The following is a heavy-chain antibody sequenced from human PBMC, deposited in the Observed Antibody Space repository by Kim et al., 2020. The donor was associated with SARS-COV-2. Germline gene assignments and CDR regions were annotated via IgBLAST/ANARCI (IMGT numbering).Heavy chain of an antibody. CDR3: ANQWFGELLGGMDV. CDR1: GFTFDDYA. D-gene: IGHD3-10*01. J-gene: IGHJ6*02. V-gene: IGHV3-9*01. Sequence: GGSLRLSCAASGFTFDDYAMHWVRQAPGKGLEWVSGISWNSGSIGYADSVKGRFTISRDNAKNSLYLQMNSLRAEDTALYYCANQWFGELLGGMDVWGQGTTVTVS. CDR2: ISWNSGSI.